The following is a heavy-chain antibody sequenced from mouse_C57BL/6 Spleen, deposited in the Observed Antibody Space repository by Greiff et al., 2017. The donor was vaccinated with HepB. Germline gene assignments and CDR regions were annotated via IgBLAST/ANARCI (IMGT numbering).Heavy chain of an antibody. CDR1: GYSFTDYN. CDR3: ARNGYYPYWYFDV. Sequence: EVQLVESGPELVKPGASVKISCKASGYSFTDYNMNWVKQSNGKSLEWIGVINPNYGTTSYNQKFKGKATLTVDQSSSTAYMQLNSLTSEDSAVYYCARNGYYPYWYFDVWGTGTTVTVSS. D-gene: IGHD2-3*01. J-gene: IGHJ1*03. V-gene: IGHV1-39*01. CDR2: INPNYGTT.